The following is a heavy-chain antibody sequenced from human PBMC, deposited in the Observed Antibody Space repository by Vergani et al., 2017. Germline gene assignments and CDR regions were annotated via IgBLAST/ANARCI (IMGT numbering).Heavy chain of an antibody. CDR3: AKHFRGWGIDY. J-gene: IGHJ4*02. Sequence: QVQLVESGGGVVQPGGSLRLSCAASGFTLSRYGMHWVRQGPGKGLEFVAFIQFDGSNQYYADSVKGRFTLSRDFSKNTLYLQMNSLRTDDTATYYCAKHFRGWGIDYWGQGTQVIVSS. CDR2: IQFDGSNQ. D-gene: IGHD3-16*01. V-gene: IGHV3-30*02. CDR1: GFTLSRYG.